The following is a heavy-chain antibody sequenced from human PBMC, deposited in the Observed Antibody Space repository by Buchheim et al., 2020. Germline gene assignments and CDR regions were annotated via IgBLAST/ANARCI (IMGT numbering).Heavy chain of an antibody. CDR1: GGSISSGGYY. CDR2: IYYSGST. J-gene: IGHJ5*02. Sequence: QVQLQESGPGLVKPSQTLSLTCTVSGGSISSGGYYWSWIRQHPGKGLEWIGYIYYSGSTYYNPSLKSRVTISVDTSKNQFSLKLSSVTAADTAVYYCARGGVITIFGVVTSVRFDPWGQGTL. V-gene: IGHV4-31*03. D-gene: IGHD3-3*01. CDR3: ARGGVITIFGVVTSVRFDP.